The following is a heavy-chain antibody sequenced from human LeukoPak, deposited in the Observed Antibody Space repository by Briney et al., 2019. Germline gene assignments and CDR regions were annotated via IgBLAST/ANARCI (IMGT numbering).Heavy chain of an antibody. D-gene: IGHD6-19*01. V-gene: IGHV3-7*03. J-gene: IGHJ4*02. CDR2: IKQDGSEK. Sequence: PGGSLRLSCAASGFTFSSYWMSWVRQAPGKGLEWVANIKQDGSEKYYVDSVKGRFTISRDNSKNTLYLQMNSLRAEDTAVYYCAKDSKRDSSGWYEMDYFDYWGQGTLVTVSS. CDR1: GFTFSSYW. CDR3: AKDSKRDSSGWYEMDYFDY.